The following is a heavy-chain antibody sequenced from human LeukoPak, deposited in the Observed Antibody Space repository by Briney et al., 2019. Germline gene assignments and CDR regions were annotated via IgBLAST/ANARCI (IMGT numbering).Heavy chain of an antibody. J-gene: IGHJ3*02. CDR1: GFTVSSNY. D-gene: IGHD6-13*01. V-gene: IGHV3-66*01. CDR3: ASASISIYSSSWIDAFDI. Sequence: GGSLRLSCAASGFTVSSNYMSWVRQAPGKGLEWVSVIYSGGSTYYADSVKGRFTISRDNSKNTLYLQMNSLRAEDTAVYYCASASISIYSSSWIDAFDIWGQGTMVTVSS. CDR2: IYSGGST.